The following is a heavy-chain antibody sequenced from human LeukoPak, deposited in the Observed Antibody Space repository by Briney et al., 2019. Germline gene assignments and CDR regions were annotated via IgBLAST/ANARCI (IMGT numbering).Heavy chain of an antibody. Sequence: PSETLSLTCSVSGGSINNYWWNWIRQPPGKGLEWIGYIYYSGSTSYNPSLKSRVTISVDTSKNQFSLKLSSVTAADTAVYYCARHPSGSHDYWGQGTLVTVSS. CDR1: GGSINNYW. J-gene: IGHJ4*02. CDR3: ARHPSGSHDY. V-gene: IGHV4-59*08. D-gene: IGHD1-26*01. CDR2: IYYSGST.